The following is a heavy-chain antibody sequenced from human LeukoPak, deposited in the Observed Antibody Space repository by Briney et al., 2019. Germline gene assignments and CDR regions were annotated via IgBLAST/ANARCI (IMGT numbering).Heavy chain of an antibody. D-gene: IGHD3-22*01. Sequence: APVKVSCKASGYTFINFGISWVRQAPGQGLEWMGWISANNDDTNYAQKVQGRVTMTTDTSTNTVYMELRSLRSDDTAVYYCARDSPTVGSGYPTRKINFPYYFDYWGQGTLVTVSS. CDR3: ARDSPTVGSGYPTRKINFPYYFDY. CDR2: ISANNDDT. V-gene: IGHV1-18*01. CDR1: GYTFINFG. J-gene: IGHJ4*02.